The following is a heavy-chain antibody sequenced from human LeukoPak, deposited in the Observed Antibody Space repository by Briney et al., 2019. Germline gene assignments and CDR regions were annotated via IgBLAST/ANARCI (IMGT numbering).Heavy chain of an antibody. V-gene: IGHV1-46*01. D-gene: IGHD3-16*02. Sequence: ASVKVSRKASGYTFTSYYMHWVRQAPGQGLEWMGIINPGGGSTSYAQKFQGRVTMTRDTSTSTVYMELSSLRSEDTAVYYCASSLWGELSLGDYWGQGTLVTVSS. J-gene: IGHJ4*02. CDR2: INPGGGST. CDR3: ASSLWGELSLGDY. CDR1: GYTFTSYY.